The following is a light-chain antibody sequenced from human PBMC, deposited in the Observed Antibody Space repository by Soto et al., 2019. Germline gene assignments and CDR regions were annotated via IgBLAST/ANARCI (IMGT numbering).Light chain of an antibody. CDR1: SSDVGGYNY. CDR2: DVS. Sequence: LTQPASVSGSPGQSITISCTGTSSDVGGYNYVSWYQQHPGKAPKLMIYDVSNRPSGVSNRFSGSKSGNTASLTISGLQAEDEADYYCSSFKVFGTGTKVTVL. CDR3: SSFKV. V-gene: IGLV2-14*03. J-gene: IGLJ1*01.